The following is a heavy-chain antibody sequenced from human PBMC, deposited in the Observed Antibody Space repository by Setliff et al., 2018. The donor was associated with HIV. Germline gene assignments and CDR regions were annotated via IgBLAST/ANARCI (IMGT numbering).Heavy chain of an antibody. CDR3: ARPLLRTNTVYGILGNWFDS. CDR2: ITPDGRGA. V-gene: IGHV3-74*01. D-gene: IGHD2-8*01. Sequence: GGSLRLSCAASGLTFTNYWIHWIRQAPGKGLEWVSRITPDGRGADYADSVKGRFSVSRDNAKNSLYLQMNSLRAEDTAVYYCARPLLRTNTVYGILGNWFDSWGRGTLVTVSS. J-gene: IGHJ5*01. CDR1: GLTFTNYW.